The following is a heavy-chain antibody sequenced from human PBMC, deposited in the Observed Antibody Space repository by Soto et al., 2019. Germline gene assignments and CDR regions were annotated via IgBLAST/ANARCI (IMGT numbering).Heavy chain of an antibody. Sequence: SETLSLTCTVSGGSISSYYWSWIRQPPGKGLEWIGYIYYSGSTNYNPSLKSRVTISVDTSKNQFSLKLSSVTAADTAVYYCARENMNWNTLYYYYYGMDVWGQGTTVTVSS. CDR1: GGSISSYY. D-gene: IGHD1-1*01. V-gene: IGHV4-59*01. CDR3: ARENMNWNTLYYYYYGMDV. CDR2: IYYSGST. J-gene: IGHJ6*02.